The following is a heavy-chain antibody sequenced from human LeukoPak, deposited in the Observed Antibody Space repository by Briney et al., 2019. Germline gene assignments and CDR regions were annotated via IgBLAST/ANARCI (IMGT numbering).Heavy chain of an antibody. CDR3: ARDRYCSGD. V-gene: IGHV3-7*01. J-gene: IGHJ4*02. CDR2: IKDDGSGK. Sequence: PGGSLRLSCAASGFTLSHYCMSWVRQAPGRGRVGLANIKDDGSGKYYVDSLKSRFTISRDNAKNSLYLQMNSLRAEDTAVYYCARDRYCSGDWGQGTLVTVSS. D-gene: IGHD2-15*01. CDR1: GFTLSHYC.